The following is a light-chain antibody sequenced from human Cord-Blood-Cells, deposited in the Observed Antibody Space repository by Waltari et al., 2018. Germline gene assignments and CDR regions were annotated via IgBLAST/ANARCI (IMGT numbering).Light chain of an antibody. J-gene: IGLJ2*01. CDR3: SSYTSSSTLGV. Sequence: QSALPQPASVSGSPGQSITISCTGTSRDVGGYNYVSWYQQHPGKAPKLMIYDVSNRPSGVSNRFSGSKSGNTASLTISGLQAEDEADYYCSSYTSSSTLGVFGGGTKLTVL. CDR2: DVS. V-gene: IGLV2-14*01. CDR1: SRDVGGYNY.